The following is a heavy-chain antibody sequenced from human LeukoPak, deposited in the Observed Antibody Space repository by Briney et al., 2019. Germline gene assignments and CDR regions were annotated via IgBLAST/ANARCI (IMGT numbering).Heavy chain of an antibody. D-gene: IGHD3-9*01. CDR2: TYYSGST. J-gene: IGHJ4*02. CDR1: GGSISSNSYY. CDR3: ARDDQGVNYDILTGYYRAAFGFDY. Sequence: SETLSLTCTVSGGSISSNSYYWGWIRQPPGKGLEWIGSTYYSGSTYYNLSLKSRVTISVDTSKNQFSLKLSSVTAADTAVYYCARDDQGVNYDILTGYYRAAFGFDYWGQGTLVTVSS. V-gene: IGHV4-39*07.